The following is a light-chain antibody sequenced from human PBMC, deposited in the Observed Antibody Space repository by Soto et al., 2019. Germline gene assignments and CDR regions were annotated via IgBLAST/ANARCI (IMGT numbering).Light chain of an antibody. CDR1: SSDVGGYNY. Sequence: QSALTQPASVSGSPGQSITISCTGTSSDVGGYNYVSWYQQHPGKAPKLMIYDVSNRPSGVSNRFSGSKSGNTASLTISGLQAEDEDDYYCSLYTSSSTYVFGTGTKLTVL. J-gene: IGLJ1*01. CDR2: DVS. V-gene: IGLV2-14*01. CDR3: SLYTSSSTYV.